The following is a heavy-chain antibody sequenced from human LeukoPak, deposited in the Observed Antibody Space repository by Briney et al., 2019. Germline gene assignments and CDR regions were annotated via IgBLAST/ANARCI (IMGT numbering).Heavy chain of an antibody. CDR1: GYTFTSYG. Sequence: ASVKVSCKASGYTFTSYGISWVRQAPGQGLEWMGWISAYNGNTNYAQKLQGRVTMTTDTSTSTAYMELRSLRSEDTAVYYCASEPSYDSSGYYYVWGQGTLVTVSS. CDR3: ASEPSYDSSGYYYV. V-gene: IGHV1-18*01. CDR2: ISAYNGNT. J-gene: IGHJ4*02. D-gene: IGHD3-22*01.